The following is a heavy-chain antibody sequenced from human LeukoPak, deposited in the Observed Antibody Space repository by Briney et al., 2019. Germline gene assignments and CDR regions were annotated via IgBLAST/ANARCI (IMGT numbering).Heavy chain of an antibody. J-gene: IGHJ4*02. Sequence: PGGSLRLSCAASGFTFSSHLMSWAPQAPGKGLEWVANIKQDGNEKYYVDSVKGRFTISRDNAKNSLYLQMNSLRAEDTAVYYCARDSFWSGSGPGYWGQGTLVTVSS. CDR3: ARDSFWSGSGPGY. CDR1: GFTFSSHL. D-gene: IGHD3-3*01. CDR2: IKQDGNEK. V-gene: IGHV3-7*01.